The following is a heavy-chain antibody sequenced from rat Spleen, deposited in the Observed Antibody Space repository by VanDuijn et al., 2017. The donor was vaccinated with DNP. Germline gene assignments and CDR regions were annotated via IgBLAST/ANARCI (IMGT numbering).Heavy chain of an antibody. CDR2: ISYDGKST. CDR3: ARAADFDY. Sequence: EVQLVESGGGLVQPGRALKLSCVGSGFTFSDYNMAWVRQAPKSGLEWVATISYDGKSTDYRDSVKGRFTVSRDNGKSTLYLQMDSLRSEDTATYYCARAADFDYWGQGVMVTVSS. J-gene: IGHJ2*01. V-gene: IGHV5-7*01. CDR1: GFTFSDYN.